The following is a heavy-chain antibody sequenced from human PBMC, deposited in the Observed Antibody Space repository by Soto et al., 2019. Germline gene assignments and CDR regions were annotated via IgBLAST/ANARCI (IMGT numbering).Heavy chain of an antibody. CDR3: ARLGTIFGVVTFYYGMDV. CDR2: IYPGASDT. Sequence: GESLKISCQGFGYSLTNSFSSYWIGWVRQMPGKGLEWMGIIYPGASDTRYNPSFQGQITISADKSTSTAYLQWSSLKASDTAMYYCARLGTIFGVVTFYYGMDVWGQGTTVTVSS. CDR1: GYSLTNSFSSYW. V-gene: IGHV5-51*01. D-gene: IGHD3-3*01. J-gene: IGHJ6*02.